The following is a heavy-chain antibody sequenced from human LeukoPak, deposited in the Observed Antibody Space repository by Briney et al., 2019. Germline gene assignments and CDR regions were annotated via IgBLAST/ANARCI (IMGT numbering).Heavy chain of an antibody. CDR3: ALGRALADYYFDY. D-gene: IGHD1-26*01. CDR1: GGTFSSYA. Sequence: ASVKVSCKASGGTFSSYAISWVRQAPGQGLEWMGGIIPIFGTANYAQKFQGRVTITADESTSTAYMELSSLRSEDTAVYYCALGRALADYYFDYWGQGTLVTVSS. CDR2: IIPIFGTA. V-gene: IGHV1-69*13. J-gene: IGHJ4*02.